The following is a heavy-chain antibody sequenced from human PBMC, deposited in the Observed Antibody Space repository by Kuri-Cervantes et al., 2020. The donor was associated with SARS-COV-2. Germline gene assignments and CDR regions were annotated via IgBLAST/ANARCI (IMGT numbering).Heavy chain of an antibody. J-gene: IGHJ4*02. Sequence: SETLSLTCTVSGGSFSNGRFYWSWIRQPVGKGPEWNGHIYEPESTYYNPSLKSRVTMSMDTSKNQFSLRLNSVTAADTAVYYCARRHAGAGTTPDFWGPGILVTVSS. CDR2: IYEPEST. CDR1: GGSFSNGRFY. V-gene: IGHV4-61*09. CDR3: ARRHAGAGTTPDF. D-gene: IGHD6-13*01.